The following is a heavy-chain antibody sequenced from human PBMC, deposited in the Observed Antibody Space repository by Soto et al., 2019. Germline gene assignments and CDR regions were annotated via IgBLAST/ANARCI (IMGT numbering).Heavy chain of an antibody. CDR2: INGVGDKS. CDR1: GFDFHAYA. J-gene: IGHJ5*02. CDR3: TQGGLWQQSPRT. Sequence: EVRLLDSGGGLVQRGGSLRLSCEASGFDFHAYAMSWVRQVPGKGLQWVSAINGVGDKSFYAPSVEGRFTISRDNSKNLLFLQMHSLRGDDTAIYYCTQGGLWQQSPRTWGQGTLVTVSS. V-gene: IGHV3-23*01.